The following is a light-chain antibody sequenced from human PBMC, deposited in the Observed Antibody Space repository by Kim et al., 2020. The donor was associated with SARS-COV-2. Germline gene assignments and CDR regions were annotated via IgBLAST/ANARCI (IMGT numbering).Light chain of an antibody. Sequence: GQRVTVSCSGSSSTIARNTVNWYQQLPGTAPKPLIYSNNQRPSGVPDRFSGSKSGTSASLAISGLQSEDEADYYCAAWDDTLNGWVFGGGTKLTVL. CDR1: SSTIARNT. CDR2: SNN. V-gene: IGLV1-44*01. J-gene: IGLJ3*02. CDR3: AAWDDTLNGWV.